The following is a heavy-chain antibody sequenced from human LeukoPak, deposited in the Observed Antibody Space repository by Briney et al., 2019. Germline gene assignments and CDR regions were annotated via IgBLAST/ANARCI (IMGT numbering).Heavy chain of an antibody. CDR2: INPNSGGT. V-gene: IGHV1-2*02. CDR3: ARDPMVRGVNYYYYYYYMDV. D-gene: IGHD3-10*01. CDR1: GYTFTGYY. Sequence: GASVKVSCKASGYTFTGYYMRWVRQAPGQGLEWMGWINPNSGGTNYAQKFQGRVTMTRDTSISTAYMELSRLRSDDTAVYYCARDPMVRGVNYYYYYYYMDVWGKGTTVTISS. J-gene: IGHJ6*03.